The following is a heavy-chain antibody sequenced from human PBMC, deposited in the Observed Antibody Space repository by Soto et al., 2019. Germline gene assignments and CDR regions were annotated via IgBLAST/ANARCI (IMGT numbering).Heavy chain of an antibody. CDR3: AKASRGPLSSRSSDANHFDS. J-gene: IGHJ4*02. V-gene: IGHV3-23*01. Sequence: EAQLLESGGSLVQPGGSLRRSCAASGFSFSSYAMNWVRQAPGKGLEWVSIISGGGDRTYYADSVKGRFTISRDNSKNTLYLQMNSMRAEDTAVYHCAKASRGPLSSRSSDANHFDSWGQGTLVTVSS. CDR1: GFSFSSYA. CDR2: ISGGGDRT. D-gene: IGHD6-13*01.